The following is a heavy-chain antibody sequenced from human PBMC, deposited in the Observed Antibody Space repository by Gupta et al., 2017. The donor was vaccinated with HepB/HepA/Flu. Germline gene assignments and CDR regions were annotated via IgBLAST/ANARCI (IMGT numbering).Heavy chain of an antibody. CDR1: GFTFSSYE. CDR2: ISSSGSTI. CDR3: ARVDTAPLGAFDI. V-gene: IGHV3-48*03. D-gene: IGHD5-18*01. Sequence: VXLXXSGXGXVQPGGXXRLSCAASGFTFSSYEXXXXRQAPGKGLEWVSYISSSGSTIYYADSVKGRFTISRDNAKNSLYLQMNSLRAEDTAVYYCARVDTAPLGAFDIWGQGTMVTVSS. J-gene: IGHJ3*02.